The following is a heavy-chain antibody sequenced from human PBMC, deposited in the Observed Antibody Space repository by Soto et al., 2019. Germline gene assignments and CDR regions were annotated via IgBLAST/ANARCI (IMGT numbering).Heavy chain of an antibody. J-gene: IGHJ5*02. D-gene: IGHD3-3*01. CDR2: IYYSGST. CDR1: GGSISSGDYY. V-gene: IGHV4-30-4*01. CDR3: ATTPGVDWFDP. Sequence: KPSETLSLTCTVSGGSISSGDYYWSWIRQPPGKGLEWIGYIYYSGSTYYNPSLKSRVTISVDTSKNQFSLKLSSVTAADTAVYYCATTPGVDWFDPWGQGTLVTVSS.